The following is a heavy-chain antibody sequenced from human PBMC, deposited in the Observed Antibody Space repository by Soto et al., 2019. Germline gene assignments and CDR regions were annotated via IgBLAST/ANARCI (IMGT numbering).Heavy chain of an antibody. CDR2: IYYSGST. D-gene: IGHD3-9*01. J-gene: IGHJ4*02. CDR3: ASSALRYFDWWYFDY. V-gene: IGHV4-59*01. Sequence: SETLSLTCTVSGGSISSYYWSWIRQPPGKGLEWIGYIYYSGSTNYNPSLKSRVTISVDTSKNQFSLKLSSVTAADTAVYYCASSALRYFDWWYFDYWGQGTLVTVSS. CDR1: GGSISSYY.